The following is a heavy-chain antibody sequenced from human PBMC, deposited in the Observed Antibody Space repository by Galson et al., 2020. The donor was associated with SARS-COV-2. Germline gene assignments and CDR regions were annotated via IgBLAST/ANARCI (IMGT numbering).Heavy chain of an antibody. CDR1: GFPFTQYA. CDR3: ARGNGSGAYLIDY. CDR2: MWSDGSDE. J-gene: IGHJ4*02. V-gene: IGHV3-33*01. Sequence: GGSLRLSCTASGFPFTQYAMHWVRQAPGKGLDWVALMWSDGSDENYADSVKGRFTISRDNSKSTLYLQMNNLRLEDTAIYFCARGNGSGAYLIDYWGQGTRVTVSS. D-gene: IGHD1-1*01.